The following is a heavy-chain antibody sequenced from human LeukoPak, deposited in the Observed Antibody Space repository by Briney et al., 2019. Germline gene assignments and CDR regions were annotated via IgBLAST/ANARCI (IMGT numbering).Heavy chain of an antibody. CDR3: AGTGRYCSSTSCYRSFDY. CDR1: GYTFT. J-gene: IGHJ4*02. V-gene: IGHV1-2*02. Sequence: ASVKVSCKASGYTFTIHWVRRAPGQGLEWMGGINPDSGGTKYAQKFKGRVTMTRDTSISTAYMELSRLRSEDTAVYYCAGTGRYCSSTSCYRSFDYWGQGTLVTVSS. CDR2: INPDSGGT. D-gene: IGHD2-2*02.